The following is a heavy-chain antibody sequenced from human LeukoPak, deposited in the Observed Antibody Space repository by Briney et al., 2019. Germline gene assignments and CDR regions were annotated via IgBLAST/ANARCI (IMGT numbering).Heavy chain of an antibody. V-gene: IGHV1-2*02. CDR2: INPNSGGT. CDR3: AREDRYSSSWDY. J-gene: IGHJ4*02. CDR1: GYSFTGYY. D-gene: IGHD6-13*01. Sequence: ASVKVSCKASGYSFTGYYMHWVRQAPGQGFEWMGWINPNSGGTKYAQKLQGRVTMTTDTSTSTAYMELRSLRSDDTAVYYCAREDRYSSSWDYWGQGTLVTVSS.